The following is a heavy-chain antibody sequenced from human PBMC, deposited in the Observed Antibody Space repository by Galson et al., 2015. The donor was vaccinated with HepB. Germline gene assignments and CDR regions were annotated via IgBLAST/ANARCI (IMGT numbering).Heavy chain of an antibody. D-gene: IGHD2-2*01. CDR1: GYTFTGYH. CDR2: INPNSGGT. Sequence: SVKVSCKASGYTFTGYHMHWVRQAPGQGLEWMGWINPNSGGTNYAQKFQGWVTMTRDTSISTAYMELSRLRSDDTAVYYCARAVGLGYCSSTSCPGYSSGWYGDWGQGTLVTVSS. CDR3: ARAVGLGYCSSTSCPGYSSGWYGD. V-gene: IGHV1-2*04. J-gene: IGHJ4*02.